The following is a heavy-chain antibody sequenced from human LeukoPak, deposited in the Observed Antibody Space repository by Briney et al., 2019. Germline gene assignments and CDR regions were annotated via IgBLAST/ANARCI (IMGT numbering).Heavy chain of an antibody. J-gene: IGHJ4*02. CDR1: GFTFDDYA. CDR3: AKGRGSYPSFDY. V-gene: IGHV3-9*01. CDR2: ISGNSGSI. D-gene: IGHD1-26*01. Sequence: GRSLRLSCAASGFTFDDYAMHWVRQAPGKGLEWGSGISGNSGSIGYADSVKGRFTISRDNAKNSLYLQMNSLRAEDTALYSCAKGRGSYPSFDYWGQGTLVTVSS.